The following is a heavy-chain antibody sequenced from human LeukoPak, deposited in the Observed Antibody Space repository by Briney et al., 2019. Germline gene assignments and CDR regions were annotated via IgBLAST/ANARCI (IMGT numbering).Heavy chain of an antibody. Sequence: GGSLRLSCAASGFTFSSYAMYWVRQAPGKGLEWVAVISYDGSNKYYADSVKGRFTISRDNSKNTLYLQMNSLRAEDTAVYYCAREIAVAEQDYFDYWGQGTLVTVSS. D-gene: IGHD6-19*01. CDR2: ISYDGSNK. CDR1: GFTFSSYA. J-gene: IGHJ4*02. V-gene: IGHV3-30-3*01. CDR3: AREIAVAEQDYFDY.